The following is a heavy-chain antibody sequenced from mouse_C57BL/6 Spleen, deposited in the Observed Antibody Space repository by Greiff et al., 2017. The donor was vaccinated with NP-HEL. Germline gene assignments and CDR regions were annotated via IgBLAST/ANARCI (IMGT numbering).Heavy chain of an antibody. D-gene: IGHD2-4*01. Sequence: QVHVKQSGAELVKPGASVKMSCKASGYTFTTYPIEWMKQNHGKSLEWIGNFHPYNDDTKYNEKFKGKATLTVEKSSSTVYLELSRLTSDDSAVYYCARRDDYAAWFAYWGQGTLVTVSA. J-gene: IGHJ3*01. CDR2: FHPYNDDT. CDR3: ARRDDYAAWFAY. V-gene: IGHV1-47*01. CDR1: GYTFTTYP.